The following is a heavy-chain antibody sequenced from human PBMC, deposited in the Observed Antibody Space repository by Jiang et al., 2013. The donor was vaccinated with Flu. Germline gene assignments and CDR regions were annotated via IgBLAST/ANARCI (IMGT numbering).Heavy chain of an antibody. CDR3: ARGSLSRPSYFDS. Sequence: APGKGLEWVAVIWYDGSNEHYADYGKGRFTISRDNFKNTLSLQLDSLRPEDTAVYYCARGSLSRPSYFDSWGQGTLVTVSA. D-gene: IGHD6-6*01. J-gene: IGHJ4*02. CDR2: IWYDGSNE. V-gene: IGHV3-33*01.